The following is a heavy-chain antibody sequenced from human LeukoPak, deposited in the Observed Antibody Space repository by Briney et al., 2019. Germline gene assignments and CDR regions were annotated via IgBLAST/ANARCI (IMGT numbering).Heavy chain of an antibody. CDR2: ISSSSSFI. Sequence: GGSLRLSCAASGFTFSSYSMNWVRQAPGKGLEWVSSISSSSSFIYYADSLKGRFTISRDNAKNSLYLQMNSLRAEDTAVYYCAKDLTMIVVETYFDAFDIWGQGTMVTVSS. CDR3: AKDLTMIVVETYFDAFDI. V-gene: IGHV3-21*04. J-gene: IGHJ3*02. CDR1: GFTFSSYS. D-gene: IGHD3-22*01.